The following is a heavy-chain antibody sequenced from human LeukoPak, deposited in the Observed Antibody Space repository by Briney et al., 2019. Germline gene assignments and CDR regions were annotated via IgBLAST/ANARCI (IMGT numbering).Heavy chain of an antibody. CDR1: GGSISSSSYY. V-gene: IGHV4-39*01. CDR2: IYYSGST. J-gene: IGHJ4*02. D-gene: IGHD3-9*01. CDR3: ARQYYDILTGYYTDYYFDY. Sequence: PSETLSLTCTVSGGSISSSSYYWGWICQPPGKGLEWIGSIYYSGSTYYNPSLKSRVTISVDTSKNQFSLKLSSVTAADTAVYYCARQYYDILTGYYTDYYFDYWGQGTLVTVSS.